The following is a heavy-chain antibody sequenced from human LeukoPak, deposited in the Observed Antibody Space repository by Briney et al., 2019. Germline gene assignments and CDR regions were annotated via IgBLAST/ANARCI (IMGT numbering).Heavy chain of an antibody. CDR1: GYTFTRYS. D-gene: IGHD3-10*01. J-gene: IGHJ4*02. V-gene: IGHV1-18*04. Sequence: ASVKVSCKASGYTFTRYSFIWVRQAPGQGLEWMGWISAYNGKTNYAQKLQGRVTMTTDTSTSTAYMELRSLRSDDTAVYYCAGPSGKWFGELFHYWGQGTLVTVSS. CDR2: ISAYNGKT. CDR3: AGPSGKWFGELFHY.